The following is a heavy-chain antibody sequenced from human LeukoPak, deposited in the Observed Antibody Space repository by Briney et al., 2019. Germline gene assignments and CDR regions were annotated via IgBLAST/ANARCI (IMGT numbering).Heavy chain of an antibody. CDR3: ARDIVVVSDTRGFDY. J-gene: IGHJ4*02. Sequence: ASVKVSCKASGDTFINYYMHWVRQAPGQGLEWMGWIHPNSGATKSAEKFQGRVTLTRDTSITTVYMELSRLSSDDTAVYYCARDIVVVSDTRGFDYWGQGTLVTVSS. V-gene: IGHV1-2*02. D-gene: IGHD2-21*01. CDR1: GDTFINYY. CDR2: IHPNSGAT.